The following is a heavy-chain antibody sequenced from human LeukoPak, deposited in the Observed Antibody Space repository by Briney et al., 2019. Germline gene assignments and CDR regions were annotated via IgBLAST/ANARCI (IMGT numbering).Heavy chain of an antibody. CDR3: ARDLQVGALYFFDY. CDR1: GYTFTGYY. J-gene: IGHJ4*02. CDR2: INPNSGGT. D-gene: IGHD1-26*01. V-gene: IGHV1-2*02. Sequence: ASVKVSCKASGYTFTGYYMHWVRQAPGQGLEWMGWINPNSGGTNYAQKFQGRVTMTRDTSISTAYMELSRLRSDDTAVYYCARDLQVGALYFFDYWGQGTLVTVSS.